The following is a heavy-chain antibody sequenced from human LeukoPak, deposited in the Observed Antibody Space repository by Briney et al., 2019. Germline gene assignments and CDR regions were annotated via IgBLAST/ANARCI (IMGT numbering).Heavy chain of an antibody. Sequence: PSGTLSLTCAASGGSISSSNRRSWVRRPPGKVLEWIGVIGHSGSTNYNPSLKSRVTISVDKSKNQFSLKLSCVTAADTAVYYCARDLAAAGFDYWGQGTLVTVSS. CDR3: ARDLAAAGFDY. V-gene: IGHV4-4*02. J-gene: IGHJ4*02. CDR1: GGSISSSNR. D-gene: IGHD6-13*01. CDR2: IGHSGST.